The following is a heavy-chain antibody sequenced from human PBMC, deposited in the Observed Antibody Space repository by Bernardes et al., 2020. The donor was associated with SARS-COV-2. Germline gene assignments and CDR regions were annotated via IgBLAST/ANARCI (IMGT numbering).Heavy chain of an antibody. CDR2: YYHTGTI. J-gene: IGHJ5*02. Sequence: SESLSLTCSVSGGSINRDNYYWGWLLQSPTKGLEWIGSYYHTGTIYYNPSLKTRVTISVDPSKTQFSLSLTSVTAADTAVYYCVRHTPSGTSNIIDPWGQGTLVTVSS. V-gene: IGHV4-39*01. CDR3: VRHTPSGTSNIIDP. CDR1: GGSINRDNYY. D-gene: IGHD3-10*01.